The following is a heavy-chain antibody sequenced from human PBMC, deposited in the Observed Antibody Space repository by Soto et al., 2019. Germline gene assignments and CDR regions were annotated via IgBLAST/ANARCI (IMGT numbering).Heavy chain of an antibody. CDR3: ATSQKGYNWNYIDH. CDR1: GASISGSYYY. CDR2: VFYTGFT. V-gene: IGHV4-39*01. J-gene: IGHJ4*02. D-gene: IGHD1-20*01. Sequence: LALTCAVSGASISGSYYYWAWLRQSPGKGPEWIGSVFYTGFTSYNPSLESRVSVSVDTSKSQFSLKLSAVTAADTAVYYCATSQKGYNWNYIDHWGQGALATVSS.